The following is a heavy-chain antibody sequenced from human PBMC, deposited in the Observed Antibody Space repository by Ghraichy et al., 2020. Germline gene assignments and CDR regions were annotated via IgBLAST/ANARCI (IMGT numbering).Heavy chain of an antibody. V-gene: IGHV1-69*13. CDR1: GGTFSSYA. Sequence: SVKVSCKASGGTFSSYAISWVRQAPGQGLEWMGGIIPIFGTANYAQKFQGRVTITADESTSTAYMELSSLRSEDTAVYYCATPRHYDFWSGLKGYYYGMDVWGQGTTVTVSS. CDR3: ATPRHYDFWSGLKGYYYGMDV. J-gene: IGHJ6*02. CDR2: IIPIFGTA. D-gene: IGHD3-3*01.